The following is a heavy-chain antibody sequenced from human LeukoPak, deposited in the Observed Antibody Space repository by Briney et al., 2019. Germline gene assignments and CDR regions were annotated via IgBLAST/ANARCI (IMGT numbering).Heavy chain of an antibody. V-gene: IGHV4-61*02. J-gene: IGHJ5*02. D-gene: IGHD4-17*01. CDR1: GDSISNSRHY. Sequence: SETLSLTCTVSGDSISNSRHYWSWIRQPAGKGLEWIGRIYTSGSTNYNPSLKSRVTISVDTSKNQFSLKLSSVTAADTAVYYCARDQDYGDYVGWFDPWGQGTLVTVSS. CDR2: IYTSGST. CDR3: ARDQDYGDYVGWFDP.